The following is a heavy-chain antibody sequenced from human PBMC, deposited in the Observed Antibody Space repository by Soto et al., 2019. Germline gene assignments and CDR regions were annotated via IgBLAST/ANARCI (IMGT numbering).Heavy chain of an antibody. Sequence: SGPTLVNPTQTLTLTCTFSGFSLSTDDVGVGWIRQPPGKALDWLAVIYWDDDKRYSPSLKSRLTITKDTSKNQVLLTMTNMDPVDTATYFCARSKYSISSFDYSGQGALVTVSP. J-gene: IGHJ4*02. D-gene: IGHD6-6*01. V-gene: IGHV2-5*02. CDR3: ARSKYSISSFDY. CDR2: IYWDDDK. CDR1: GFSLSTDDVG.